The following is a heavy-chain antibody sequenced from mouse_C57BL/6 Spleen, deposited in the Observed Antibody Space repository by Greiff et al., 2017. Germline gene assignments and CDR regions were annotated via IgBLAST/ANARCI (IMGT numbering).Heavy chain of an antibody. V-gene: IGHV1-59*01. Sequence: QVQLKQPGAELVRPGTSVKLSCKASGYTFTSYWMHWVKQRPGQGLEWIGVIDPSDSYTNYNQKFKGKATLTVDTSSSTAYMQLSSLTSEDSAVYYCARGYDYDSYWGQGTTLTVSS. D-gene: IGHD2-4*01. J-gene: IGHJ2*01. CDR2: IDPSDSYT. CDR1: GYTFTSYW. CDR3: ARGYDYDSY.